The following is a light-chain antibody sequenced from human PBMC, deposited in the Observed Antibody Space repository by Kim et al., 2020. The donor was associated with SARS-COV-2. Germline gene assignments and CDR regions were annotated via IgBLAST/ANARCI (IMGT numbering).Light chain of an antibody. CDR1: QYVSNN. V-gene: IGKV3-15*01. CDR3: QQCFNWPLT. Sequence: EIEMTQSPATLSVSPGERATLSCRASQYVSNNLAWYHQKPGQPPRLLIYGVSTRATGVPGRFSGSGSGTEFTLIISGLQSEDVGIYYCQQCFNWPLTFGGGTKVDIK. J-gene: IGKJ4*01. CDR2: GVS.